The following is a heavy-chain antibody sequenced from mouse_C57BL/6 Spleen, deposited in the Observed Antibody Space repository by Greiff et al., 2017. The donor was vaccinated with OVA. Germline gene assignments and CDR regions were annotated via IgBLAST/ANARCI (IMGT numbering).Heavy chain of an antibody. CDR3: ARVPLYGRGAWFAY. CDR1: GFTFSSYA. D-gene: IGHD1-1*01. V-gene: IGHV5-4*01. CDR2: ISDGGSYT. Sequence: EVQLVESGGGLVKPGGSLKLSCAASGFTFSSYAMSWVRQTPEKRLEWVATISDGGSYTYYPDNVKGRFTISRDNAKNNLYLQMSHLKSEDTAMYYCARVPLYGRGAWFAYWGQGTLVTVSA. J-gene: IGHJ3*01.